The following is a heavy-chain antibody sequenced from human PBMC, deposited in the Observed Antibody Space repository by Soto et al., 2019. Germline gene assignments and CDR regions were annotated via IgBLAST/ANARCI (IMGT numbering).Heavy chain of an antibody. J-gene: IGHJ4*02. Sequence: PSETLSLTCTVSGGSISSGGYYWSWIRQHPGKGLEWIGYTYYSGSTYYNPSLTSRVTISVDTSKNQFSLKLSSVTAADTAVYYCAREVTAAGTRVFDYWGQGTLVTVSS. CDR2: TYYSGST. CDR3: AREVTAAGTRVFDY. CDR1: GGSISSGGYY. D-gene: IGHD6-13*01. V-gene: IGHV4-31*03.